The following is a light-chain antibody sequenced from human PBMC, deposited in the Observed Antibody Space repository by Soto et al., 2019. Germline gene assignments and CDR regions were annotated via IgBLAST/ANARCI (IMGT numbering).Light chain of an antibody. CDR3: QKYNSAPLT. Sequence: DIQMTQSPSSLSASVGDRVTITCQASQDISNYLNWYQQKPGKAPKLLIYDASNLETGVPSRFSGSGSGTDFTFTISSLQPEDIATYYCQKYNSAPLTFGGGTKGDIK. CDR1: QDISNY. CDR2: DAS. V-gene: IGKV1-33*01. J-gene: IGKJ4*01.